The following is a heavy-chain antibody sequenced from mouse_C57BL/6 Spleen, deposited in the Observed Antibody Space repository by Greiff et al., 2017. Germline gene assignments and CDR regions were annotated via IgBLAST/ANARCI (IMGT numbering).Heavy chain of an antibody. J-gene: IGHJ3*01. Sequence: VQLQQSGAELVRPGASVKLSCTASGFNIKDDYMHWVKQRPDQGLEWIGWIDPENGDTTYDTKFQGKATITADTSSHTAYLQLSSLTSEDTAVYYYTTRGEYYGAWFAYWGQGTLVTVSA. CDR3: TTRGEYYGAWFAY. D-gene: IGHD1-1*01. V-gene: IGHV14-4*01. CDR1: GFNIKDDY. CDR2: IDPENGDT.